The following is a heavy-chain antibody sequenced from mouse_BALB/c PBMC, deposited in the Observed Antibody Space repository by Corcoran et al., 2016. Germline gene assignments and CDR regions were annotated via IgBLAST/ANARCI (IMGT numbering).Heavy chain of an antibody. CDR3: ARGGYPPYAMDY. J-gene: IGHJ4*01. V-gene: IGHV1-9*01. CDR1: GYTFSSYW. Sequence: QVQLQQSGAELMKPGASVKISCKATGYTFSSYWIEWVKQRPGHGLEWIGEILPGSGSTNYNEKFKGKATFTADTSSNTAYMQLSSLTSEDSAVYYCARGGYPPYAMDYWGQGTSVTVSS. D-gene: IGHD3-1*01. CDR2: ILPGSGST.